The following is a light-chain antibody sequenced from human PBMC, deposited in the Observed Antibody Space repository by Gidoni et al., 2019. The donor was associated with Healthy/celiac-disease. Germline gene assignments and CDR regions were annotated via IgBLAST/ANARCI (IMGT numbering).Light chain of an antibody. V-gene: IGKV1-33*01. J-gene: IGKJ4*01. CDR2: DAS. Sequence: DIQMTQSPSSLSASVGDRVTITCQASQDISNYLNWYQQKPGKAPKLLIYDASNLETGVPSRFSGSGSRTDFTFTISSLQPEDIATYYCQQGITFGGGTKVEIK. CDR1: QDISNY. CDR3: QQGIT.